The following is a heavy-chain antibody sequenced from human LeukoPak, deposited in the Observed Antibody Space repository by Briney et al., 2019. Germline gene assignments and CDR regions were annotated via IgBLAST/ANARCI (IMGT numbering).Heavy chain of an antibody. CDR3: AKAPVTTCRGAFCYPFDY. V-gene: IGHV3-23*01. Sequence: GGSLRLSCAASRFTFDTYAMSWVRQAPGKGLEWVSAISDTGNTYHADSVKGRFTISRDSSKNTLFLQMNRLRPEDAAVYYCAKAPVTTCRGAFCYPFDYWGLGTLVTVSS. CDR1: RFTFDTYA. D-gene: IGHD2-15*01. J-gene: IGHJ4*02. CDR2: ISDTGNT.